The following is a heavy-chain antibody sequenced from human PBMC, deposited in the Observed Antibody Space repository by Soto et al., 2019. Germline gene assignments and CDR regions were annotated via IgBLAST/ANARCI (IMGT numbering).Heavy chain of an antibody. D-gene: IGHD3-22*01. J-gene: IGHJ4*02. CDR2: INHSGGT. Sequence: SETLSLTGAVYGGSFSAYYCSWIRQPPWKGLEWIGEINHSGGTSYNPSLKSRVTISVDKSKSQFSMKLTSVTASDRAVYYCARGSVDTVDSSGFYEYCGQGTPVTVSS. CDR3: ARGSVDTVDSSGFYEY. V-gene: IGHV4-34*01. CDR1: GGSFSAYY.